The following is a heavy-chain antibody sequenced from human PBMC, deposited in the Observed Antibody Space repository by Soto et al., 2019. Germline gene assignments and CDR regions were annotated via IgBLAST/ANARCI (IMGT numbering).Heavy chain of an antibody. CDR2: TIPIFGTA. Sequence: GASVKVSCKASGGTFSSYAISWVRQAPGQGLEWMGGTIPIFGTANYAQKFQGRVTITADESTSTAYMELSSLRSEDTAVYYCARDNAMIVTGRAFDIWGQGTMVTVSS. J-gene: IGHJ3*02. CDR1: GGTFSSYA. CDR3: ARDNAMIVTGRAFDI. D-gene: IGHD3-22*01. V-gene: IGHV1-69*13.